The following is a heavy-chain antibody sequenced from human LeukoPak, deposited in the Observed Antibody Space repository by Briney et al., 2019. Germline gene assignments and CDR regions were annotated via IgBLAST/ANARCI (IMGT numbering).Heavy chain of an antibody. V-gene: IGHV3-7*01. Sequence: SGGSLRLSCAASGFTFSSYSMNWVRQAPGKGLEWVANIKQDGSDKYYVDSVKGRFTISRDNAKNSLYLQMNSLRAEDTAVYYCARGGAPWALDIWGQGTMVTVSS. D-gene: IGHD3-10*01. CDR3: ARGGAPWALDI. CDR1: GFTFSSYS. CDR2: IKQDGSDK. J-gene: IGHJ3*02.